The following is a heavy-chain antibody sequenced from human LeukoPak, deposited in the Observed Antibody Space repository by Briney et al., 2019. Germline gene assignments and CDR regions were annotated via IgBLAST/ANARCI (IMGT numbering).Heavy chain of an antibody. CDR2: IYHSGST. V-gene: IGHV4-34*01. CDR1: GGSFSGYY. CDR3: ARYPSLAYCGGDCSHPLDY. J-gene: IGHJ4*02. Sequence: SETLPLTCAVYGGSFSGYYWSWIRQPPGKGLEWIGSIYHSGSTYYNPSLKSRVSISVDTSKNQFSLKLSSVTAADTAVYYCARYPSLAYCGGDCSHPLDYWGQGTLVTVSS. D-gene: IGHD2-21*02.